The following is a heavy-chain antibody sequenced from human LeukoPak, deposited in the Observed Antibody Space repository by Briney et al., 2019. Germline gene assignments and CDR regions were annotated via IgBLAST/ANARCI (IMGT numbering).Heavy chain of an antibody. V-gene: IGHV4-39*01. J-gene: IGHJ4*02. CDR2: IYYSGST. Sequence: SETLSLTCTVSGGSISSSSYYWGWIRQPPGKGLEWIGSIYYSGSTYYNPSLKSRVTISVDTSKNQFSLKLISVTAADTAVYYCTRIQGSSSYFDYLGQGTLVTVSS. CDR1: GGSISSSSYY. CDR3: TRIQGSSSYFDY.